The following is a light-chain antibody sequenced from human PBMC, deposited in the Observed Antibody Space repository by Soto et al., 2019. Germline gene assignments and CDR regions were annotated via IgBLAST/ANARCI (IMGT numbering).Light chain of an antibody. J-gene: IGKJ4*01. Sequence: MTQSPSSLSVSVGDRVTITCRASQSISSYLNWYQQKPGKAPKLLIYAASSWQSGVPSRFSGSGSGTDFTLTISCLQSEDFATYYCQQYYSIPLTFGEGTKVDI. CDR3: QQYYSIPLT. V-gene: IGKV1-39*01. CDR2: AAS. CDR1: QSISSY.